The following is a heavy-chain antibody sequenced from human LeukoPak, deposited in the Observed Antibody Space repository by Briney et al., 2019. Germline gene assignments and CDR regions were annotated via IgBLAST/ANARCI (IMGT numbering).Heavy chain of an antibody. D-gene: IGHD6-19*01. V-gene: IGHV3-23*01. Sequence: GGSLRLSCAASGFTFSNYAMNWVRQAPGKGLEWVSGISGGDDSTYYADSVKGRFTISRDNYKNTLYLQMNSLRAEDTAVYYCARDVRGWYNYWGQGTLVTVSS. CDR1: GFTFSNYA. CDR2: ISGGDDST. CDR3: ARDVRGWYNY. J-gene: IGHJ4*02.